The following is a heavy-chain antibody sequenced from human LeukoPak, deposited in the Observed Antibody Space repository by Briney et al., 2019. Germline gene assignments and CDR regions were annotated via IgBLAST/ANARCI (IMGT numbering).Heavy chain of an antibody. CDR3: ARARIEWEPFSDY. V-gene: IGHV3-53*01. J-gene: IGHJ4*02. CDR1: GFTVSSNY. D-gene: IGHD1-26*01. CDR2: IYSGGST. Sequence: PGGSLRLSCAASGFTVSSNYMSWVRQAPGKGLEWVSVIYSGGSTYYADSVKGRFTISRDNSKNTLYLQMNSLRAEDTAVYYCARARIEWEPFSDYWGQGTLVTVSP.